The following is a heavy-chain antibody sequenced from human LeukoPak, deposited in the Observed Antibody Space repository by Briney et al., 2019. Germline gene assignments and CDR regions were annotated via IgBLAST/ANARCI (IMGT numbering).Heavy chain of an antibody. V-gene: IGHV4-59*01. Sequence: SETLSLTCTVSGDSISGYYWTWIRQPPGKGLEWIGQIYYTGSTNYNPSLKSRVTISVDTSKNQFSLNLSSVTAADTAVYYRERKYYYHRERGAFDMWGQGTMVTVSS. D-gene: IGHD3-10*01. J-gene: IGHJ3*02. CDR3: ERKYYYHRERGAFDM. CDR1: GDSISGYY. CDR2: IYYTGST.